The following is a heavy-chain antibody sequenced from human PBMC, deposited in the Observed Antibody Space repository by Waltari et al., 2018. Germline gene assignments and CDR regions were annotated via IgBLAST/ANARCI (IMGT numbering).Heavy chain of an antibody. CDR2: IYYSGST. J-gene: IGHJ4*02. CDR1: GGSISSSSYY. D-gene: IGHD6-13*01. V-gene: IGHV4-39*01. Sequence: QLQLQESGPGLVKPSETLSLTCTVSGGSISSSSYYWGWIRQPPGKGLEWIGSIYYSGSTYYNPSLKSRVTISVDTSKNQFSLKLSSVTAADTAVYYCARHRGYSSRGYFDYWGQGTLVIVSS. CDR3: ARHRGYSSRGYFDY.